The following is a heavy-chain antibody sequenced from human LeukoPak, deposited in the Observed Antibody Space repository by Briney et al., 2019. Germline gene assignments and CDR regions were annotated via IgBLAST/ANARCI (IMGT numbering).Heavy chain of an antibody. CDR1: GGSISSSSYY. CDR2: IYYSGST. J-gene: IGHJ3*02. V-gene: IGHV4-39*07. D-gene: IGHD3-10*01. Sequence: VKPSETLSLTCTVSGGSISSSSYYWGWIRQPPGKGLEWIGSIYYSGSTYYNPSLKSRVTISVDTSKNQFSLKLSSVTAADTAVYYCAIQELLWYAFDIWGQGTMVTVSS. CDR3: AIQELLWYAFDI.